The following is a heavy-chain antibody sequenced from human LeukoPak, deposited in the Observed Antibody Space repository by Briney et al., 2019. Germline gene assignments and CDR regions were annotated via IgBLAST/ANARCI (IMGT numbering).Heavy chain of an antibody. CDR1: GGSISSYY. Sequence: PSETLSLTCTVSGGSISSYYWSWIRQPPGKGLEWIGYIYYSGSTNYNPSLKSRVTISVDTSKNQFSLKLSSVTAADTAAYYCARDGASWLTGGFDYWGQGTLVTVSS. CDR2: IYYSGST. V-gene: IGHV4-59*01. J-gene: IGHJ4*02. D-gene: IGHD1-20*01. CDR3: ARDGASWLTGGFDY.